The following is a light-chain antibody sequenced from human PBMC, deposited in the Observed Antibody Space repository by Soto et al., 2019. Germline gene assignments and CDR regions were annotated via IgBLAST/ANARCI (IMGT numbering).Light chain of an antibody. V-gene: IGLV2-14*03. CDR2: DVS. CDR3: SSHTGTNTLV. CDR1: SSDVGGYNF. J-gene: IGLJ2*01. Sequence: QSALAQPASVSGSPGQSITISCTGTSSDVGGYNFVSWYQQHPGKAPKLMIYDVSYRPSGVSNRFSGSKSGKTASLTISGLQAEDEADYHCSSHTGTNTLVFGGGTKVTVL.